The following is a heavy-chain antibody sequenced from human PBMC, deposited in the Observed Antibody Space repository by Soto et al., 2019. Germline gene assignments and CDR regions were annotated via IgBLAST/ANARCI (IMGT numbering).Heavy chain of an antibody. Sequence: PSETLSLTCTVSGGSISSGDYYWSWIRQPPGKGLEWIGYIYYSGSTYYNPSLKSRVTISVDTSKNQFSLKLSSVTAADTAVYYCATKNSIFGVVPTWVQGTLVTVSS. D-gene: IGHD3-3*01. CDR3: ATKNSIFGVVPT. J-gene: IGHJ5*02. CDR1: GGSISSGDYY. V-gene: IGHV4-30-4*01. CDR2: IYYSGST.